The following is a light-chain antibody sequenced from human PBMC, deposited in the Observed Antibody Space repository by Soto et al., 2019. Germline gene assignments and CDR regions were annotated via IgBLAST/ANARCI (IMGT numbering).Light chain of an antibody. CDR3: QQRGDWPPIT. J-gene: IGKJ5*01. Sequence: EIVFTQSPSTLSVSPGERAILSYRASQSVSTFLAWFQQKPGQPPRLLIYNASNRTTGIPARFSGSGSGTDFTLTISSLEPEDFAIYYCQQRGDWPPITFGQGTRLEIK. V-gene: IGKV3-11*01. CDR2: NAS. CDR1: QSVSTF.